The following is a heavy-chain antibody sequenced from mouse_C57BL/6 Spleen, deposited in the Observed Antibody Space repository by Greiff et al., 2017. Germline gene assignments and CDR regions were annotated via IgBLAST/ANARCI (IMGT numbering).Heavy chain of an antibody. CDR1: GFTFTDYY. D-gene: IGHD1-1*01. V-gene: IGHV7-3*01. CDR2: IRNKANGYTT. J-gene: IGHJ1*03. Sequence: EVKLVESGGGLVQPGGSLSLSCAASGFTFTDYYMSWVRQPPGKALEWLGFIRNKANGYTTEYSASVKGRFTISRDNSQSILYLQMNALRAEDSATYDCARYSYGSSDDWYFDVWGTGTTVTVSS. CDR3: ARYSYGSSDDWYFDV.